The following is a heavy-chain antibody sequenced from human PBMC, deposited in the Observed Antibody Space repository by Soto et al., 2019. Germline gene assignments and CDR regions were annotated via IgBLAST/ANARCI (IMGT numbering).Heavy chain of an antibody. CDR2: ISSSVSTI. D-gene: IGHD3-3*01. V-gene: IGHV3-48*03. Sequence: WGSLRLSCAASGFTFSSYEMNWVRQAPGKGLEWVSYISSSVSTIYYADSVKGRFTISRDNAKNSLYLQMNSLRAEDTAVYYCARDLRPPFFGVVIAYGMDVWGQGTTVTVSS. J-gene: IGHJ6*02. CDR1: GFTFSSYE. CDR3: ARDLRPPFFGVVIAYGMDV.